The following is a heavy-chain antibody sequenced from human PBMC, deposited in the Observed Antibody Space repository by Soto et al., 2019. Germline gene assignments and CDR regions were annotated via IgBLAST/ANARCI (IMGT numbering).Heavy chain of an antibody. J-gene: IGHJ6*02. V-gene: IGHV4-31*03. CDR2: IYYSGST. CDR3: ARASGDYYYGMDV. CDR1: GGSISSGGYY. Sequence: SETLSLTCTVSGGSISSGGYYWSWIRQHPGKGLEWIGYIYYSGSTYYNPSLKSRVTISVDTSKNQFSLKLSSVTAADTAVYYCARASGDYYYGMDVWGQGTTVTVSS.